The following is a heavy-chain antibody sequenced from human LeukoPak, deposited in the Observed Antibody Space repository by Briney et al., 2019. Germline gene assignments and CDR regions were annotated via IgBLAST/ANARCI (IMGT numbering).Heavy chain of an antibody. CDR3: AKDRGYTSIWYYFDY. CDR1: GFPFSSFA. CDR2: ISGSGDRT. J-gene: IGHJ4*02. Sequence: PGGSLRLSCAASGFPFSSFAMSWVRQAPGKGLEWVSSISGSGDRTDYADSVKGRFTISRDNSKNTLYLQMNSLRAEDTAVYYRAKDRGYTSIWYYFDYWGQGTLVTVSS. D-gene: IGHD6-13*01. V-gene: IGHV3-23*01.